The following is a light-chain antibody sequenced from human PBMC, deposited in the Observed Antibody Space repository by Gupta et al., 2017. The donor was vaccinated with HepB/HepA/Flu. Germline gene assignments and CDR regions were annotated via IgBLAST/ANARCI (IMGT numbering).Light chain of an antibody. CDR1: SSNIGSDF. Sequence: QSVLTQPPSASGTPGQRVTISCSGSSSNIGSDFVSWYQPPTGPAPNLLIYMNNSRLSGVPDRFSGSKSGTSASLAISGLRAEEGADYYCAALDDSLSGRVFGGGTKLTVL. V-gene: IGLV1-47*01. J-gene: IGLJ3*02. CDR2: MNN. CDR3: AALDDSLSGRV.